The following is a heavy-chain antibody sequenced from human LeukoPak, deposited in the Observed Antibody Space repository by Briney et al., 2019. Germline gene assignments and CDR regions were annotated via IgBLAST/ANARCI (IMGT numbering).Heavy chain of an antibody. CDR2: ISYDGSNE. J-gene: IGHJ4*02. V-gene: IGHV3-30*18. D-gene: IGHD6-13*01. CDR3: AKQREGISWSPDY. Sequence: GGSPRPSCAASGFAFSSYGMHWVRQAPGRGLEWVAVISYDGSNEFYTDSVKGRFTISRDTSKNTLYLQMNSLRAEDTAVYYCAKQREGISWSPDYWGQGTLVTVSS. CDR1: GFAFSSYG.